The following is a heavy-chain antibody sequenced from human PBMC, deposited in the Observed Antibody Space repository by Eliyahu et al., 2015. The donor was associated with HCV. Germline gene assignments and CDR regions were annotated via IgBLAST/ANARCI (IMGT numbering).Heavy chain of an antibody. D-gene: IGHD2-21*02. J-gene: IGHJ4*02. CDR1: XFTFSXSW. CDR3: ARNFPWCGGGCH. CDR2: INQDGRGA. Sequence: EVQLVESGGGLVQPGGSLXLFCAXSXFTFSXSWMXWXRQAXGKGLEXVANINQDGRGAQYVDSVKGRFTISRDNAKNSLYLQMNSLRADDTAVYYCARNFPWCGGGCHWGQGTLVTVSS. V-gene: IGHV3-7*01.